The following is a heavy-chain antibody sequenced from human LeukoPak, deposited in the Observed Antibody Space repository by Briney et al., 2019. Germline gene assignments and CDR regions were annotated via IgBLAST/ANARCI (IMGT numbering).Heavy chain of an antibody. V-gene: IGHV4-31*03. D-gene: IGHD1-20*01. J-gene: IGHJ4*02. CDR2: IYYSGST. CDR3: ERGRNNWHDELILDY. Sequence: KSSETLSLTCTVSGVSISSGGYYWSWIRQHPGKGLEWIGYIYYSGSTYYNPSLNSRVTISVDTSKNQFSLKLSSVTAADPAVYYCERGRNNWHDELILDYWGQGTLVTVSS. CDR1: GVSISSGGYY.